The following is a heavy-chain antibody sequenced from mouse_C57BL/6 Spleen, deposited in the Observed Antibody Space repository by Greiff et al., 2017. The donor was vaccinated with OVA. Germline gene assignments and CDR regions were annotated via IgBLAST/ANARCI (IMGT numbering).Heavy chain of an antibody. J-gene: IGHJ2*01. V-gene: IGHV1-61*01. CDR2: IYPSDSET. Sequence: VQLQQPGAELVRPGSSVKLSCKASGYTFTSYWMDWVKQRPGQGLEWIGNIYPSDSETHYNQKFKDKATLTVDKSSSTAYMQLSSLTSEDSAVYYCARSDDGYGYFDYWGQGTTLTVSS. CDR3: ARSDDGYGYFDY. D-gene: IGHD2-3*01. CDR1: GYTFTSYW.